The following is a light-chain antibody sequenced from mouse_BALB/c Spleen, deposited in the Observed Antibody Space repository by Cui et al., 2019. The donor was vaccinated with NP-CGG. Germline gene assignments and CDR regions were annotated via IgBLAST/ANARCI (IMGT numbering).Light chain of an antibody. Sequence: QAVVTHESALTTAPGETVTLTCRSSTVTITTSNYANWVQEKPDHLFTGLIGGTNNRAPGGPARFSGSLIGDKAALTITGAQTEDEAIYFCALWYSNHWVFGGGTKLTVL. CDR1: TVTITTSNY. CDR2: GTN. V-gene: IGLV1*01. CDR3: ALWYSNHWV. J-gene: IGLJ1*01.